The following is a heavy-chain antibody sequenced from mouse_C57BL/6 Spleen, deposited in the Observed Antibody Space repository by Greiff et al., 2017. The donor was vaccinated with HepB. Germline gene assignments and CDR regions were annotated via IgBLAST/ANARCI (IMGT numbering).Heavy chain of an antibody. D-gene: IGHD2-4*01. V-gene: IGHV2-2*01. J-gene: IGHJ3*01. CDR1: GFPLPSYV. Sequence: VQGVESGPGLVQPSQRLSITCTVPGFPLPSYVVHWVRQSPGKGLEWLGVIWSGGSTDYNEALISRLSISKDNSKSQVFFKMNSLQADDTAIYYCARTGNDYPFAYWGQGTLVTVSA. CDR2: IWSGGST. CDR3: ARTGNDYPFAY.